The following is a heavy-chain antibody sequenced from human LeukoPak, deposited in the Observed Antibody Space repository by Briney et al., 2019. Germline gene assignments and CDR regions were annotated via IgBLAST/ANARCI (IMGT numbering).Heavy chain of an antibody. D-gene: IGHD4-17*01. V-gene: IGHV4-31*03. CDR2: IFYSGST. Sequence: SQTLSLTCTVPGGSISRGAYYWSWIRQHPGKGLVWIGYIFYSGSTYYNPYLKSRITISVDTSKNQFSLKLSSVTAADTAVYYCARKLDYGTTSFAYWGQGTLVTVSS. CDR1: GGSISRGAYY. CDR3: ARKLDYGTTSFAY. J-gene: IGHJ4*02.